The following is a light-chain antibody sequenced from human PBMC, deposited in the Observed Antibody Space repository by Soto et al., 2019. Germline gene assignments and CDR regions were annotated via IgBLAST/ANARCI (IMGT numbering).Light chain of an antibody. J-gene: IGKJ1*01. CDR1: QSASSSY. V-gene: IGKV3-20*01. CDR2: GAS. CDR3: QQYGSSRT. Sequence: IVLTHSPGTLSLSPLERATLSFRASQSASSSYLAWYQHKPGQAPRLLIYGASSRATGIPDRFSGSGSGTDFTLTISRLEPEDFAVYYCQQYGSSRTFGQGTKVDIK.